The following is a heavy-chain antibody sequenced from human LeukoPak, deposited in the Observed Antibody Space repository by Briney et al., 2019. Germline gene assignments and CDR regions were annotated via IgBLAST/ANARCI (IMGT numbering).Heavy chain of an antibody. J-gene: IGHJ5*02. Sequence: GGSLRLSCAASGFAFSSYSMNWVRQAPGKGLEWVSSISSSSSYIYYADSVKGRFTISRDNAKNSLYLQMNSLRAEDTAVYYCARDVVEGGRDWFDPWGQGTLVTVSS. CDR2: ISSSSSYI. V-gene: IGHV3-21*01. CDR1: GFAFSSYS. D-gene: IGHD2-15*01. CDR3: ARDVVEGGRDWFDP.